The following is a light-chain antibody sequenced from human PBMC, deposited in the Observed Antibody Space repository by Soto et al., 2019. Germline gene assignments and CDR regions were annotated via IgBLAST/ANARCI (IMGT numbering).Light chain of an antibody. J-gene: IGKJ1*01. CDR3: QVRDVWPS. CDR1: QSVSTS. CDR2: DAS. V-gene: IGKV3-11*01. Sequence: IVLTQSAVTLAETPGERAVLSCRASQSVSTSLAWYQHKPGQAPRLFIYDASKRAPGIPARFSGSGSGTDFTLTISSLEPEDFAVYYCQVRDVWPSFGQGTKVDIK.